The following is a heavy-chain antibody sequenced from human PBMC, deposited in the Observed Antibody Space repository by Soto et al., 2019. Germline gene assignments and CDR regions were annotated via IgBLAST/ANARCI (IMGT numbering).Heavy chain of an antibody. CDR2: IWYDGSNK. V-gene: IGHV3-33*01. Sequence: QVQLVESGGGVVQPGRSLRLSCAASGFTFSSYGMHWVRQAPGKGLEWVAVIWYDGSNKYYADSVKGRFTISRDNSKNTLYLQMNSLRAEDTAVYYCARGVGDGDSSVPASQYVWRRNSEVVWGQGTLVTVSS. J-gene: IGHJ4*02. CDR1: GFTFSSYG. CDR3: ARGVGDGDSSVPASQYVWRRNSEVV. D-gene: IGHD4-17*01.